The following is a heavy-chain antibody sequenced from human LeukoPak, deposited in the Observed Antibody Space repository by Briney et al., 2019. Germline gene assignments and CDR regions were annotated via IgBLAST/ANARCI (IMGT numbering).Heavy chain of an antibody. D-gene: IGHD5-24*01. CDR2: ISSSSSTI. J-gene: IGHJ4*02. Sequence: GGSLRPSCAASGFTFSSYSMNWVRQAPGKGLEWVSYISSSSSTIYYADSVKGRFTISRDNAKNSLYLQMNSLRAEDTAVYYCATQGDGYNYDYWGQGTLVTVSS. V-gene: IGHV3-48*04. CDR1: GFTFSSYS. CDR3: ATQGDGYNYDY.